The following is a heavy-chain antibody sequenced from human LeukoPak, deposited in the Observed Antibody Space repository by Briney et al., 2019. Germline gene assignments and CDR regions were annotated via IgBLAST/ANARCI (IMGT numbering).Heavy chain of an antibody. D-gene: IGHD3-22*01. J-gene: IGHJ4*02. CDR2: INPSGGST. CDR1: GYTLTSYY. Sequence: ALVKVSCKASGYTLTSYYMHWVRQAPGQGLEWMGIINPSGGSTSYAQKFQGRVTMTRDTSTSTVYMELSSLRSEDTAVYYCARDIGYYNFGYWGQGTLVTVSS. V-gene: IGHV1-46*01. CDR3: ARDIGYYNFGY.